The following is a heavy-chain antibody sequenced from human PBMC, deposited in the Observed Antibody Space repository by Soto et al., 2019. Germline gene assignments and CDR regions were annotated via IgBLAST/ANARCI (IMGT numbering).Heavy chain of an antibody. J-gene: IGHJ4*02. CDR2: IYYSGST. CDR1: GGSISSGGYY. D-gene: IGHD2-15*01. Sequence: SETLSLTCTVSGGSISSGGYYWSWIRQHPGKGLEWIGYIYYSGSTYYNPSLKSRVTISVDTSKNQFSLKLSSVTAADTAVYYFASDRCSGGNRYQTDYWGQGTLVTVSS. V-gene: IGHV4-31*03. CDR3: ASDRCSGGNRYQTDY.